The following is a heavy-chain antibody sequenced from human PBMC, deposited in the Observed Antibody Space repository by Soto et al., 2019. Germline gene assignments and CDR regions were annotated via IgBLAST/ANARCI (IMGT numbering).Heavy chain of an antibody. V-gene: IGHV1-69*01. Sequence: QVQLVQSGAEVKKPGSSVKVSCKASGGTFSSYAISWVRQAPGQGLEWMGGIIPIFGTANYAQKFQGRITITADESTSTAYMELSSLRSEDTAVYYCARGHTIFGVAINDAFDIWGQGTMVTVSS. D-gene: IGHD3-3*01. J-gene: IGHJ3*02. CDR2: IIPIFGTA. CDR1: GGTFSSYA. CDR3: ARGHTIFGVAINDAFDI.